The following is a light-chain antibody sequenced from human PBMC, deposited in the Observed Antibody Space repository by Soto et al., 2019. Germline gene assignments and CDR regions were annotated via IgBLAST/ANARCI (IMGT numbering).Light chain of an antibody. J-gene: IGLJ1*01. CDR1: SSNIGSTT. CDR2: SNN. V-gene: IGLV1-44*01. Sequence: QPVLTQPPSASGTPGQRVTISCSGSSSNIGSTTVNWYQHLPRAAPKLLIQSNNQRPSGVPDRFSGSQSGTSASLAIRGRRSEDEADYYCAVWDDSLNGYVFGTGTKVTVL. CDR3: AVWDDSLNGYV.